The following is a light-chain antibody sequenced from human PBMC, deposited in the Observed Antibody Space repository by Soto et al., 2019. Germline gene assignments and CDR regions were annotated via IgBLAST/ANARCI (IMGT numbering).Light chain of an antibody. CDR1: QSVSSK. CDR3: QQYNNWPHT. Sequence: EVVMTQSPATLSVSPGERATLSCRASQSVSSKLAWFQQKPGQAPSLLIHGVSTRAIGVPVRFSGSGSGTEFTLTINSLQSEDFAVYYCQQYNNWPHTFGQGTKVDIK. V-gene: IGKV3-15*01. J-gene: IGKJ2*01. CDR2: GVS.